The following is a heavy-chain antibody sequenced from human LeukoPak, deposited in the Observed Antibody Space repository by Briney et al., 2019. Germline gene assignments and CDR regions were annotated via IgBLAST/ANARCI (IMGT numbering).Heavy chain of an antibody. CDR2: INTNTGNP. V-gene: IGHV7-4-1*02. D-gene: IGHD6-19*01. J-gene: IGHJ3*02. CDR1: GYTFTSYA. CDR3: ATHRDASSGWYEGDDAFGI. Sequence: ASVKVSCKASGYTFTSYAMNWVRQAPGQGLEWMGWINTNTGNPTYAQGFTGRFVFSLDTSVSTAYLQISSLKAEDTAVYYCATHRDASSGWYEGDDAFGIWGQGTMVTVSS.